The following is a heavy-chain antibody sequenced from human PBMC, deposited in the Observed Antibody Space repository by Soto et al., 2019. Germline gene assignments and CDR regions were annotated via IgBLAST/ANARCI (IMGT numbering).Heavy chain of an antibody. D-gene: IGHD3-10*01. V-gene: IGHV4-4*02. CDR3: ARDGDYYGSGSYLVD. CDR1: SGSISSSNW. J-gene: IGHJ4*02. CDR2: IYHSGST. Sequence: QVQLQESGPGLVKPSGTLSLTCVVSSGSISSSNWWSWVRQPPGKGLEWIGEIYHSGSTNYNPSLKSRVTISVDKSKNQFSLKLSSVTAADTAVYYCARDGDYYGSGSYLVDWGQGTLVTVSS.